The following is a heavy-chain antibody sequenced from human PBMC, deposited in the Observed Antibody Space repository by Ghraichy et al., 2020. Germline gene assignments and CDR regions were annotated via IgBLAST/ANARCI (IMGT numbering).Heavy chain of an antibody. J-gene: IGHJ3*02. Sequence: SETLSLTCAVYGGSFSGYYWGWIRQPPGEGLEWIGEINHTGSTNYNPSLKSRVTISLDTSKNQFSLKLTSVTAADTAVYYCARTNWGSLAAAFDIWGQGTMVTVSS. D-gene: IGHD7-27*01. V-gene: IGHV4-34*01. CDR2: INHTGST. CDR1: GGSFSGYY. CDR3: ARTNWGSLAAAFDI.